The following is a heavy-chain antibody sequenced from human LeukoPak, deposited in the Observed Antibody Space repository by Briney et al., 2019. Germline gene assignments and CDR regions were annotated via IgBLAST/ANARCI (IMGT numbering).Heavy chain of an antibody. J-gene: IGHJ2*01. CDR2: IYSSGST. CDR3: ARAWLGYGGNAYWYFDL. Sequence: SETLSLTCIVSGGSISSYYWSWIRQPPGKGLEWIGYIYSSGSTNYNPSLKSRVTISVDTSRSQFSLKLNSVTAADTAVYFCARAWLGYGGNAYWYFDLWGRGNLVTVSS. CDR1: GGSISSYY. V-gene: IGHV4-59*01. D-gene: IGHD4-23*01.